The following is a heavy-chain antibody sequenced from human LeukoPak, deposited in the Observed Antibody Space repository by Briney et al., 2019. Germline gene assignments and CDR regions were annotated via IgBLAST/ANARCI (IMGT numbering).Heavy chain of an antibody. CDR3: ARVDAGVAAVVAATLRLAFDY. CDR2: ISAYNGNT. Sequence: VASVKVSCKASGYTFTSYGISWVRQAPGQGLEWMGWISAYNGNTNYAQKLQGRVTMTTDTSTSTAYMELRSLRSDDTAVYYCARVDAGVAAVVAATLRLAFDYWGQGTLVTVSS. D-gene: IGHD2-15*01. V-gene: IGHV1-18*01. CDR1: GYTFTSYG. J-gene: IGHJ4*02.